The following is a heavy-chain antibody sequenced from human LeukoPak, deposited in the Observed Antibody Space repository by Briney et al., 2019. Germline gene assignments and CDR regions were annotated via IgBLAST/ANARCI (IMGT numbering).Heavy chain of an antibody. D-gene: IGHD2-15*01. CDR2: ITNDGSKI. CDR3: VRGYSFGPYGMDV. J-gene: IGHJ6*02. Sequence: GGSLRLSCAASGFSFTNYGMNWVRQAPGEGLEWVALITNDGSKIYYADSVKGRFTISRDNSKNTLYLQMSSLRAEDTAVYFCVRGYSFGPYGMDVWGQGTTVTVSS. V-gene: IGHV3-30*03. CDR1: GFSFTNYG.